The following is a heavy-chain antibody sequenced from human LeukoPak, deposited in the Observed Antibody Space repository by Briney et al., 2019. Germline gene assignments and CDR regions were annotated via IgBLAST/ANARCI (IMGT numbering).Heavy chain of an antibody. CDR2: ISGSGGST. CDR1: GFTFSSYA. J-gene: IGHJ6*02. V-gene: IGHV3-23*01. CDR3: SRDSLSSCGGDCYSGLDV. Sequence: GGSLRLSCAASGFTFSSYAMSWVRQAPGKGLEWVSAISGSGGSTYYADSVKGRFTISRDNSKNTLYLQMNSLRAEDTAVYYCSRDSLSSCGGDCYSGLDVWGQGTTVTVSS. D-gene: IGHD2-21*02.